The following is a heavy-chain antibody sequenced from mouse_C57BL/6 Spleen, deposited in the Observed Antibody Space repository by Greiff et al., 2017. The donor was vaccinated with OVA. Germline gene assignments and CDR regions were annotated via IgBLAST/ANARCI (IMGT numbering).Heavy chain of an antibody. CDR2: IDPSASYT. Sequence: QVQLKQPGAELVKPGASVKLSCKASGYTFTSYWMQWVKQRPGQGLEWIGEIDPSASYTNYNQKFKGKATLTVDTSSSTAYMQLSSLTSEDSAVYYCARKSSYGDYFDYWGQGTTLTVSS. V-gene: IGHV1-50*01. J-gene: IGHJ2*01. CDR3: ARKSSYGDYFDY. CDR1: GYTFTSYW. D-gene: IGHD1-1*01.